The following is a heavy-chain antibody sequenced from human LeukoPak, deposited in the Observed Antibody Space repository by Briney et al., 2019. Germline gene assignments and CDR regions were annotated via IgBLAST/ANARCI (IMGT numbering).Heavy chain of an antibody. CDR1: GFIFSSYW. V-gene: IGHV3-74*01. Sequence: GGSLRLSCAASGFIFSSYWMHWVRQAPGKGLVWVSHIKSDGSTTNYADSVKGRFSISRDNAKNTLYLQMNSLRAEDTAVYYCARAHCGSYDYWGQGTLVTVSS. J-gene: IGHJ4*02. CDR2: IKSDGSTT. D-gene: IGHD1-26*01. CDR3: ARAHCGSYDY.